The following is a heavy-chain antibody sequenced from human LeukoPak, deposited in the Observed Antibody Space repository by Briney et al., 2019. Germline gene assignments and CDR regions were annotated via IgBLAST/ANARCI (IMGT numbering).Heavy chain of an antibody. Sequence: GGSLRLSCAASGFTFSSYNMNWVRQAPGKGLEWVSSIGSRTSYIYHADSMKGRFTISRDDAKNSPFLQMNSLRAEDTAVYYCARDTKSDYGDYGAFDIWGQGTRVTVSS. CDR2: IGSRTSYI. CDR3: ARDTKSDYGDYGAFDI. J-gene: IGHJ3*02. V-gene: IGHV3-21*01. CDR1: GFTFSSYN. D-gene: IGHD4-17*01.